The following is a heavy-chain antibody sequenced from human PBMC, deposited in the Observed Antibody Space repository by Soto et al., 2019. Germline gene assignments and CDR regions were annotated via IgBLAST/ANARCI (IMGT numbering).Heavy chain of an antibody. Sequence: QVQLVESGGSVVQPGRSLRLSCAVSGFTFSTYGMHWVRQAPGKGLEWVAVIWGDGSIKYHADSVKGRFTISRDNTKNILYLEMNSLRAEDTAVYYCVRVSDTYYFDSWGQGTLVTVSS. CDR2: IWGDGSIK. CDR3: VRVSDTYYFDS. J-gene: IGHJ4*02. V-gene: IGHV3-33*01. CDR1: GFTFSTYG.